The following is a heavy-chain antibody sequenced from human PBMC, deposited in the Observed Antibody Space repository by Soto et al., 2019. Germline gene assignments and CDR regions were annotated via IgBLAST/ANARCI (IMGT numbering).Heavy chain of an antibody. CDR1: GFSLSTSGVG. V-gene: IGHV2-5*02. Sequence: QITLKESGPTLVKPTQTLTLTCTFSGFSLSTSGVGVGWIRQPPGKALEWLALIYWDDDKRYSPSLKSRLTLTKYTSKNPVVLTMTNMDPVDTATYYCAHSRVTTPFDYWGQGTLVTVSS. CDR3: AHSRVTTPFDY. CDR2: IYWDDDK. J-gene: IGHJ4*02. D-gene: IGHD4-17*01.